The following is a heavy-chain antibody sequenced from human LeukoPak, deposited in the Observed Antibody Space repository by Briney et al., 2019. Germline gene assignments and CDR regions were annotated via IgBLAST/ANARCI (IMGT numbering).Heavy chain of an antibody. CDR3: ARARPPDCSSTSCYRRHTFDY. Sequence: SETLSLTCTVSGGSISSYYWSWIRQPPGKGLEWIGYIYYSGSTNYNPSLKSRVTISVDTSKNQFSLKLSSVTAADTAVYYCARARPPDCSSTSCYRRHTFDYWGQGTLVTVSS. D-gene: IGHD2-2*01. V-gene: IGHV4-59*01. CDR1: GGSISSYY. CDR2: IYYSGST. J-gene: IGHJ4*02.